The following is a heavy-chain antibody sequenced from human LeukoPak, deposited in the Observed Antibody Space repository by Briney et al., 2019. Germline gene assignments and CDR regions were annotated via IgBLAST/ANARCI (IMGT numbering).Heavy chain of an antibody. V-gene: IGHV4-30-4*08. D-gene: IGHD6-6*01. CDR3: ARDRGLLIQQSIAALDAFGI. Sequence: SETLSLTCTVSGGSISSGDYYWSWIRQPLGKGLEWIGYIYYSGSTYYNPSLKSRVTISVDTSKNQFSLKLSSVTAADTAVYYCARDRGLLIQQSIAALDAFGIWGQGTMVTVSS. CDR2: IYYSGST. J-gene: IGHJ3*02. CDR1: GGSISSGDYY.